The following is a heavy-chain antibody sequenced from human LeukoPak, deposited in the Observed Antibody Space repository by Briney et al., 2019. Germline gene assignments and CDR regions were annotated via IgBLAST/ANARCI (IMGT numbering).Heavy chain of an antibody. CDR2: IWYDGSNK. Sequence: GGSLRLSCAASGFTFSSYGMHWVRQAPGKGLEWVAVIWYDGSNKYYADSVRGRFTISRDNFKNTLYLQMNSLRAEDTAVYYCAREDSSGWYNRVDYWGQGTLVTVSS. CDR1: GFTFSSYG. CDR3: AREDSSGWYNRVDY. D-gene: IGHD6-19*01. J-gene: IGHJ4*02. V-gene: IGHV3-33*01.